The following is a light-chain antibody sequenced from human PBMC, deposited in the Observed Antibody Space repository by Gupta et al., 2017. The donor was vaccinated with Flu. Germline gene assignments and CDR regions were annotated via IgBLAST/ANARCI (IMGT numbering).Light chain of an antibody. CDR3: RQCEHWPRT. Sequence: GPPRPPAANAWRSSQRQGNRYGNTVVNWFQQRPGQSPKGLSYLGSHRGPGVPDRFSGSGSGTDFTLKISRVEAEDIGVYFGRQCEHWPRTFGEGTKVEIK. CDR2: LGS. CDR1: QRQGNRYGNTV. V-gene: IGKV2-30*01. J-gene: IGKJ4*02.